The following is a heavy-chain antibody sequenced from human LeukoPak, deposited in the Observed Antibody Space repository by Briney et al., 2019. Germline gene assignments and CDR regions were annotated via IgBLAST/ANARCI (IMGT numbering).Heavy chain of an antibody. CDR2: ISGSGGST. J-gene: IGHJ3*02. D-gene: IGHD5-12*01. V-gene: IGHV3-23*01. CDR3: AKLRARIVATIEAFDI. CDR1: GFTVSSNY. Sequence: GGSLRLSCAASGFTVSSNYMSWVRQAPGKGLEWVSAISGSGGSTYYADSVKGRFTISRDNSKNTLYLQMNSLRAEDTAVYYCAKLRARIVATIEAFDIWGQGTMVTVSS.